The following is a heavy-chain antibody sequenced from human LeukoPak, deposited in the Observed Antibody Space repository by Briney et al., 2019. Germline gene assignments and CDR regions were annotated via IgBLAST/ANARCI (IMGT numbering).Heavy chain of an antibody. CDR2: IYYSGST. Sequence: SETLSLTCTVSGGSISSYYWSWIRQPPGKGLGWIGYIYYSGSTNYNPSPKSRVTISVDTSKNQFSLKLSSVTAADTAVYYCASEYDSSGYFYWGQGTLVTVSS. CDR3: ASEYDSSGYFY. J-gene: IGHJ4*02. V-gene: IGHV4-59*08. CDR1: GGSISSYY. D-gene: IGHD3-22*01.